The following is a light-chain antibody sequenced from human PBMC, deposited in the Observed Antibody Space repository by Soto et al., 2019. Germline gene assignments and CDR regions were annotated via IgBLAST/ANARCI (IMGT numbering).Light chain of an antibody. Sequence: QSVLTQPASVSGSPGQSITISCTGTSSDVGTYNYVSWFQQHPGKAPDLIIYEVTNRPSGVSNRFSGSKSGNTASLTISGLQAEDEAEYYCSSYTSSSTYVLFGGGTKLTVL. CDR1: SSDVGTYNY. CDR2: EVT. CDR3: SSYTSSSTYVL. J-gene: IGLJ2*01. V-gene: IGLV2-14*01.